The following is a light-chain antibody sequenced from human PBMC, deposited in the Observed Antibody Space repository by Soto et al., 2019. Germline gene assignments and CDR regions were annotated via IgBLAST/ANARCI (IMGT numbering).Light chain of an antibody. Sequence: EIGITQSPATLSVSPGERATLSCRASQSVSSNLAWYQKKPGQDPRLLIYGASTSVTGIPARFSGSGSGTECTLTISSLQSDDFAVYACQQYNNWPRTFGQGTKVDIK. CDR2: GAS. V-gene: IGKV3-15*01. J-gene: IGKJ1*01. CDR3: QQYNNWPRT. CDR1: QSVSSN.